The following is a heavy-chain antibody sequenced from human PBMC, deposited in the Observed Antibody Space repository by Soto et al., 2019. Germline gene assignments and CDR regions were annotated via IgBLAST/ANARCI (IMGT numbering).Heavy chain of an antibody. Sequence: PSETLSLTCNVSAASLAGYYWSWIRQPPGKGLEWIGRIYATGTTDYNPSLKSRLTMSVDMSKKQFSLTLRSVTAADTAMYYCVRDGTKNLRDWFDPWGQGILVTVSS. D-gene: IGHD1-1*01. CDR3: VRDGTKNLRDWFDP. V-gene: IGHV4-4*07. CDR2: IYATGTT. CDR1: AASLAGYY. J-gene: IGHJ5*02.